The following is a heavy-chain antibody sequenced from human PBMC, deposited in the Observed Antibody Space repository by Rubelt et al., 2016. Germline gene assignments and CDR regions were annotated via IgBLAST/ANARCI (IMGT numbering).Heavy chain of an antibody. CDR2: INHSGST. Sequence: QLQLQESGPGLVKPSETLSLTCAVYGGSISSGGYYWSWLRQPPGKGLEWIGEINHSGSTNYNPSLKSRVTISVDTSKNQFSLKLSSVTAADTAVYYCARVGLYDAFDIWGQGTMVTVSS. CDR1: GGSISSGGYY. J-gene: IGHJ3*02. V-gene: IGHV4-39*07. CDR3: ARVGLYDAFDI.